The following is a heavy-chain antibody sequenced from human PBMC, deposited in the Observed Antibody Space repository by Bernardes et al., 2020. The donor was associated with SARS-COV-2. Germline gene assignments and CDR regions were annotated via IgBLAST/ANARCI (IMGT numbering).Heavy chain of an antibody. CDR3: ARVAGYSSGWSFDY. CDR2: IYFSGST. J-gene: IGHJ4*02. D-gene: IGHD6-19*01. V-gene: IGHV4-59*11. CDR1: GGSISSHY. Sequence: SETLSLTCTVPGGSISSHYWSWIRQPPGKGLEWIGYIYFSGSTNYNPSLKSRVTTSIDTSKNQFSLKVSSVTAADTAVYYCARVAGYSSGWSFDYWGQGSLVAVSS.